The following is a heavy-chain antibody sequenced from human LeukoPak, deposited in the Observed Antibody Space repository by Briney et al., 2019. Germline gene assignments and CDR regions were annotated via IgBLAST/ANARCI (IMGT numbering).Heavy chain of an antibody. J-gene: IGHJ6*02. D-gene: IGHD2-2*01. CDR1: GGSISSGGYY. V-gene: IGHV4-31*03. Sequence: PSETLSLTCTVSGGSISSGGYYWSWIRQHPGKGLEWIGYIYYSGSTYYNPSLKSRVTISVDTSKNQISLKLSSVTAADTAVYYCARDQVVVVPAARAYYYYYGMDVWGQGTTVTVSS. CDR3: ARDQVVVVPAARAYYYYYGMDV. CDR2: IYYSGST.